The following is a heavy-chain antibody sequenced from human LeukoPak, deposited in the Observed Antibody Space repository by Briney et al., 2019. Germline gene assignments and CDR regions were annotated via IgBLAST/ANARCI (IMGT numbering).Heavy chain of an antibody. CDR3: ARRLLNYGMDV. J-gene: IGHJ6*02. CDR2: VNLQGST. Sequence: SETLSLTCGVSGGSITSTNYWTWVRQPPGKGLEWIGEVNLQGSTNYNPSLMGRVAISVDMSENHISLQLTSVTAADTAVYFCARRLLNYGMDVWGQGTTVTVSS. CDR1: GGSITSTNY. V-gene: IGHV4-4*02. D-gene: IGHD6-25*01.